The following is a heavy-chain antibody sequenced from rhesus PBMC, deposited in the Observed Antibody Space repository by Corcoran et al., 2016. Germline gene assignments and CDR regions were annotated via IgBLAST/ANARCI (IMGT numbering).Heavy chain of an antibody. CDR3: ARDGAYGSNSVLDS. CDR2: IDGNSAST. D-gene: IGHD4-29*01. V-gene: IGHV4-73*01. J-gene: IGHJ6*01. CDR1: GGSISGYYY. Sequence: QVKLQQWGEGLVKPSETLSLTCAVYGGSISGYYYWSWIRQAPGKGLEWIVNIDGNSASTNYNPSLTNRVTISKDTSKNQFSLKLSSVTAADTAVYYCARDGAYGSNSVLDSWGQGVVVTVSS.